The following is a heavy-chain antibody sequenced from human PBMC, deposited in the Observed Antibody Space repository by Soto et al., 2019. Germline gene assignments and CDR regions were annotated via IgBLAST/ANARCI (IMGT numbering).Heavy chain of an antibody. CDR2: INHSGST. Sequence: KTSETLSLTCAVYGGSFSGYYWSWIRQPPGKGLEWIGEINHSGSTNYNPSLKSRVTISVDTSKNQFSLKLSSVTAADTAVYYCARGGNYDYVWGSYRSLPFDYWGQGTLVTVSS. V-gene: IGHV4-34*01. CDR3: ARGGNYDYVWGSYRSLPFDY. J-gene: IGHJ4*02. CDR1: GGSFSGYY. D-gene: IGHD3-16*02.